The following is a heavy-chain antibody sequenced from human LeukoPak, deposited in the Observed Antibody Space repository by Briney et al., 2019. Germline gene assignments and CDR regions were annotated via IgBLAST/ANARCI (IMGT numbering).Heavy chain of an antibody. CDR2: ISSSGTSI. CDR1: GFTFSSHE. J-gene: IGHJ5*02. CDR3: ARGPYSSSWSAWFDP. V-gene: IGHV3-48*03. D-gene: IGHD6-13*01. Sequence: GGSLRLSCAASGFTFSSHEMNWVRQAPGKGLEWVSYISSSGTSIYYADTVRGRFTISRDNAKNSLYLQMNSLRAEDTAFYYCARGPYSSSWSAWFDPWGQGTLVTVSS.